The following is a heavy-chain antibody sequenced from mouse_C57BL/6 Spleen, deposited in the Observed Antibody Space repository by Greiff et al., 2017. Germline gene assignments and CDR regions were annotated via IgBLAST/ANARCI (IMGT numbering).Heavy chain of an antibody. CDR1: GFTFSDYG. J-gene: IGHJ1*03. V-gene: IGHV5-17*01. CDR3: ARFYSNDWYFDV. CDR2: ISSGSSTI. Sequence: EVQLVESGGGLVKPGGSLKLSCAASGFTFSDYGMHWVRQAPEKGLEWVAYISSGSSTIYYADTVKGRFTISRDNAKNTLFLQMTSLRSEDTAMYYCARFYSNDWYFDVWGTGTTVTVSS. D-gene: IGHD2-5*01.